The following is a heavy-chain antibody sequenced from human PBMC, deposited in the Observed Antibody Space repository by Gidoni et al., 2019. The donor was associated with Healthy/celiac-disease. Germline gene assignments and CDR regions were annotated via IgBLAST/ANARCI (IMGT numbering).Heavy chain of an antibody. D-gene: IGHD3-22*01. V-gene: IGHV3-21*01. CDR1: VFTFSSYS. CDR3: ERDLGDTGSSGSA. CDR2: ISSSCSYR. Sequence: EVQLVESGGGLVKPGGSLRLSCASSVFTFSSYSMNWVSQAPGKGLEWVSSISSSCSYRYYADSVKGRFTISRDNAKNSLYMQMNSLRAEDTAVYYCERDLGDTGSSGSAWGQGTLVTVSS. J-gene: IGHJ5*02.